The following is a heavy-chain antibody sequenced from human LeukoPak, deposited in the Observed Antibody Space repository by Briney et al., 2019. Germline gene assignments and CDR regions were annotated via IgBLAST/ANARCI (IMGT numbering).Heavy chain of an antibody. CDR1: GFTFSSYG. V-gene: IGHV3-33*01. J-gene: IGHJ4*02. CDR2: IWYDGSNK. CDR3: ARVAGSGSYPTPFDY. D-gene: IGHD1-26*01. Sequence: GGSLRLSCAASGFTFSSYGMHWVRQAPGKGLEWVAVIWYDGSNKYYADSVKGRFTISRDNSKNTLYLLMNSLRAEDTAVYYCARVAGSGSYPTPFDYWGQGTLVTVSS.